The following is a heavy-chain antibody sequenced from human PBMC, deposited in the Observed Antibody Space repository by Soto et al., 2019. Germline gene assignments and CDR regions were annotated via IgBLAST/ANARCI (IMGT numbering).Heavy chain of an antibody. CDR3: ARTGIAARHTNWFDP. J-gene: IGHJ5*02. D-gene: IGHD6-6*01. V-gene: IGHV1-69*13. CDR1: GVTFSSYA. Sequence: SVKVSCKASGVTFSSYAISWVRQAPGQGLEWMGGIIPIFGTANYAQKFQGRVTITADESTSTAYMELSSLRSEDTAVYYCARTGIAARHTNWFDPWGQGTLVTVSS. CDR2: IIPIFGTA.